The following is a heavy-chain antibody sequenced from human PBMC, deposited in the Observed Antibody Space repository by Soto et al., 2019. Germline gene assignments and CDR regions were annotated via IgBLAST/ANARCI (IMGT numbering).Heavy chain of an antibody. D-gene: IGHD6-19*01. V-gene: IGHV6-1*01. CDR2: TYYRSKWYN. CDR3: ARDPRSSGWSLYYYGMDV. CDR1: GDSVSSNSAA. J-gene: IGHJ6*02. Sequence: SQTLSLTCAISGDSVSSNSAALNLIMQSPSRGLEWLGRTYYRSKWYNDYAVSVKSRITINPDTSKNQFSLQLNSVTPEDTAVYYCARDPRSSGWSLYYYGMDVWGQGTTVTVSS.